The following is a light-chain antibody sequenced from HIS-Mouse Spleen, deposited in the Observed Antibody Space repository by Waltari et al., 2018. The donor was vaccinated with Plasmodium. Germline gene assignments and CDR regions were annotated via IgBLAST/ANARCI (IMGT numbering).Light chain of an antibody. V-gene: IGLV2-11*01. CDR2: DVS. CDR3: CSYAGSYTYV. CDR1: SRDVGGYTH. Sequence: QSALTQPRSVSGSPGQSVTISCPGTSRDVGGYTHVSWYQQHPGKAPKLMIYDVSKRPSGVPDRFSGSKSGNTASLTISGLQAEDEADYYCCSYAGSYTYVFGTGTKVTVL. J-gene: IGLJ1*01.